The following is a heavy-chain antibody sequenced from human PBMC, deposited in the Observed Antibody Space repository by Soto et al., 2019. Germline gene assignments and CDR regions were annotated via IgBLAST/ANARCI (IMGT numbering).Heavy chain of an antibody. D-gene: IGHD4-17*01. Sequence: PGGSLRLSCAASGFTFSSYEMNWVRQAPGKGLEWVSYISSSGSTIYYADSVKGRFTISRDNAKNSLYLQMNSLRAEDTAVYYCAMTTVTVDYWGQGTLVTVSS. V-gene: IGHV3-48*03. CDR1: GFTFSSYE. J-gene: IGHJ4*02. CDR3: AMTTVTVDY. CDR2: ISSSGSTI.